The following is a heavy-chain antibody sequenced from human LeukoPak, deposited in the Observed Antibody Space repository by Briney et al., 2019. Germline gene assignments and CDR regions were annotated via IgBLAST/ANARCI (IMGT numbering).Heavy chain of an antibody. D-gene: IGHD3-10*01. J-gene: IGHJ4*02. V-gene: IGHV3-23*01. CDR1: GFTFTSYA. CDR2: VSGSGGST. Sequence: GGSLRLSCAGSGFTFTSYAMSWVRQAPGKGLEWVSDVSGSGGSTYYADSVKGRFTLSRDNSKNTLYLQMNSLRGDDTAVYYCATQKWIGTFHYWGQGALVTVSS. CDR3: ATQKWIGTFHY.